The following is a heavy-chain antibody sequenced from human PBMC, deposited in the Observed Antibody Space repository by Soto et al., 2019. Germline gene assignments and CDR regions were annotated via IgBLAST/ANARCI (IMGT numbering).Heavy chain of an antibody. D-gene: IGHD2-15*01. CDR3: VRGGGGSYCSGGSCFLDY. Sequence: QVQLVESGGGVVQPGRSLRLSCAASGFTFSYYGLHWVRQAPGKGLEWVAVIWYDGSNTYYADSVKGRFTISRDNSKNMLYLQMNSLRAEDTAVYYCVRGGGGSYCSGGSCFLDYWGLGALVTVSS. CDR1: GFTFSYYG. CDR2: IWYDGSNT. J-gene: IGHJ4*02. V-gene: IGHV3-33*01.